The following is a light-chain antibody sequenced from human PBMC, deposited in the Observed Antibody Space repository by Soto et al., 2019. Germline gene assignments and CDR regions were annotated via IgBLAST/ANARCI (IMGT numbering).Light chain of an antibody. CDR1: QTVSTNY. J-gene: IGKJ5*01. Sequence: EIVLKQSPGTLSLSPGERATLSCRASQTVSTNYLAWYQQKPGQAPRLLISDASNRATGIPARFSGSGSGTDFTLTISSLEPEDSAVYYCQQRNMWPITFGQGTRLEIK. V-gene: IGKV3D-20*02. CDR2: DAS. CDR3: QQRNMWPIT.